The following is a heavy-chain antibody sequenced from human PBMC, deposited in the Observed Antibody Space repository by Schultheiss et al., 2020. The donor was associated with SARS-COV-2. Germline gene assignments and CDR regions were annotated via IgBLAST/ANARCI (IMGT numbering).Heavy chain of an antibody. V-gene: IGHV3-11*01. CDR1: GFTFSDYY. CDR2: IRYDGSNK. J-gene: IGHJ6*02. D-gene: IGHD3-22*01. CDR3: ARDLANRSGYYDGMDV. Sequence: GGSLRLSCAASGFTFSDYYMSWIRQAPGKGLEWVAFIRYDGSNKYYADSVKGRFTISRDNAKNSLYLQMNSLRAEDTAVYYCARDLANRSGYYDGMDVWGQGTTVTVSS.